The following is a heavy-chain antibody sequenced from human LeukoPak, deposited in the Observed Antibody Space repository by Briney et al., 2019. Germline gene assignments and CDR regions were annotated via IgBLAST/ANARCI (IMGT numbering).Heavy chain of an antibody. Sequence: GGSLRLSCAASGFTVSSNYMNWVRQAPGKGLERVSVLYSGGSTDHADFVKGRFTISRDNSKNTLYLQMNSLTAEDTAIYYCARGTYFFDNWGQGTLVTVSS. V-gene: IGHV3-53*01. CDR2: LYSGGST. J-gene: IGHJ4*02. CDR3: ARGTYFFDN. CDR1: GFTVSSNY. D-gene: IGHD1-1*01.